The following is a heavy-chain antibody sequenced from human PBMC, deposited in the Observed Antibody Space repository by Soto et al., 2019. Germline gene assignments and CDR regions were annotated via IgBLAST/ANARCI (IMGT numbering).Heavy chain of an antibody. CDR1: GFTFSSYS. CDR2: ISSSSSTI. CDR3: ARDTSTDYGDSARRYYYHGMDV. D-gene: IGHD4-17*01. J-gene: IGHJ6*02. V-gene: IGHV3-48*02. Sequence: PGGSLRLSCAASGFTFSSYSMNWVRQAPGKGLEWVSYISSSSSTIYYADSVKGRFTISRDNAKNSLYLQMNSLRDEDTAVYYCARDTSTDYGDSARRYYYHGMDVWGQETTVTVSS.